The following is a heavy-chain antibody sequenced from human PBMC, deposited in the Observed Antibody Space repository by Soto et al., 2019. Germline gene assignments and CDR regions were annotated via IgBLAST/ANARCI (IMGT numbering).Heavy chain of an antibody. J-gene: IGHJ3*02. Sequence: GGSLRLSCAASGFTFDDYAMHWVRQAPGKGLEWVSGISWNSGSIGYADSVKGRFTISRDNAKNSLYLQMNSLRAEDTALYYCAKSLVVVTAGAFDIWGQGTMVTVSS. CDR3: AKSLVVVTAGAFDI. V-gene: IGHV3-9*01. CDR2: ISWNSGSI. CDR1: GFTFDDYA. D-gene: IGHD2-21*02.